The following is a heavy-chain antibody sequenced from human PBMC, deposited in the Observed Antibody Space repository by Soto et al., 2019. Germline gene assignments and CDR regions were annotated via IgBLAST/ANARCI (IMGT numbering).Heavy chain of an antibody. CDR3: ERNEYDKIGNDY. CDR1: GASLSTHY. D-gene: IGHD3-22*01. V-gene: IGHV4-59*11. Sequence: SETLSLTCTVSGASLSTHYWSWIRQPPGKALEWIGYIYNRGSTNQNPSLQSRVSISIDTSNNQFSLRLRSVTAAATAVYYRERNEYDKIGNDYWGQGTLVTVSS. J-gene: IGHJ4*02. CDR2: IYNRGST.